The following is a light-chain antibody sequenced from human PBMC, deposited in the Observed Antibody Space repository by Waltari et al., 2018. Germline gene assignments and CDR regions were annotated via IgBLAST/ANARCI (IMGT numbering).Light chain of an antibody. CDR3: MQALRTPNT. V-gene: IGKV2-28*01. CDR1: QSLMHANGKNY. Sequence: EIVMTQSPLSLPVTPGEPASISCRSSQSLMHANGKNYVDWYVLKPGQSPRLLISLGSNRASGVPDRFIGIGSDTDFTLRISRVEAEDFGVYYCMQALRTPNTVGQGTKLEI. J-gene: IGKJ2*01. CDR2: LGS.